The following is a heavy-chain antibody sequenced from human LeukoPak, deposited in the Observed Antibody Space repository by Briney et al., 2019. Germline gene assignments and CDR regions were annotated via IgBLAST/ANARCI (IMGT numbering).Heavy chain of an antibody. V-gene: IGHV4-59*13. Sequence: SETLSFTCTASGGFISSYYWSLFRQPPGKGLEWFGYIYYSGSTNYNPSLKSRVTISVDTSKNQFSLKLSSVTAADTAVYYCVRDRVLLWFGEPDYYYYYGMYVWGQGTTVTVSS. D-gene: IGHD3-10*01. J-gene: IGHJ6*02. CDR2: IYYSGST. CDR3: VRDRVLLWFGEPDYYYYYGMYV. CDR1: GGFISSYY.